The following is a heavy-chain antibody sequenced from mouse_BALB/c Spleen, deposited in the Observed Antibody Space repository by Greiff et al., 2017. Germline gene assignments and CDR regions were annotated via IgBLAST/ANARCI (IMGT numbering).Heavy chain of an antibody. CDR1: GYTFTSYV. V-gene: IGHV1-14*01. CDR2: INPYNDGT. Sequence: EVQLQQSGPELVKPGASVKMSCKASGYTFTSYVMHWVKQKPGQGLEWIGYINPYNDGTKYNEKFKGKATLTSDKSSSTAYMELSSLTSEDSAVYYCARDSHYYGSTYYAMDYWGQGTSVTVSS. J-gene: IGHJ4*01. CDR3: ARDSHYYGSTYYAMDY. D-gene: IGHD1-1*01.